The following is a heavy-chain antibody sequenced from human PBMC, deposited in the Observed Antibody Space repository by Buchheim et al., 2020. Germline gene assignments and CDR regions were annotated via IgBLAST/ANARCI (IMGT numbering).Heavy chain of an antibody. J-gene: IGHJ6*02. D-gene: IGHD4-23*01. CDR3: AREDGGNYFHYYGMDV. Sequence: EVQLVESGGGLVQPGGSLRLSCAASGFSFSSHSMNWVRQAPGTGLEWVSYISSSSSAIYYADSVKGRFPISRDNAKNSLYLQMNRLRAEDTAVDYCAREDGGNYFHYYGMDVWGQGTT. V-gene: IGHV3-48*01. CDR1: GFSFSSHS. CDR2: ISSSSSAI.